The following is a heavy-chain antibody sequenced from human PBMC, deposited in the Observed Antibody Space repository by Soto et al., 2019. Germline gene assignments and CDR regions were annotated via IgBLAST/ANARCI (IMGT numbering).Heavy chain of an antibody. CDR3: ARTRGAYYDFWSGSLSTYYYYSMYV. J-gene: IGHJ6*02. CDR1: GFTFSTYT. CDR2: MSYDGSNK. Sequence: GGSLRLSCAASGFTFSTYTMHWVRQAPGKGLEWVAVMSYDGSNKYYADSVKGRFTVSRDNSKNTLYLQMNSLRAKDTAVYYCARTRGAYYDFWSGSLSTYYYYSMYVWGQGTTVTVSS. D-gene: IGHD3-3*01. V-gene: IGHV3-30-3*01.